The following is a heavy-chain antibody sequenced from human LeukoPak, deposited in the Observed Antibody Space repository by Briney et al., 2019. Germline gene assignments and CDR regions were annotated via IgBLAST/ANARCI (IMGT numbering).Heavy chain of an antibody. V-gene: IGHV3-48*01. CDR1: GFTFSSYS. J-gene: IGHJ4*02. Sequence: GGSLRLSCAASGFTFSSYSMNWVRQAPGKGLEWVSYISSSSNTIYYADSVKGRFTISRDNVKNSLYLQMNSLRAEDTAVYYCARSDGYNSSPNYWGQGTLVTVSS. D-gene: IGHD6-13*01. CDR2: ISSSSNTI. CDR3: ARSDGYNSSPNY.